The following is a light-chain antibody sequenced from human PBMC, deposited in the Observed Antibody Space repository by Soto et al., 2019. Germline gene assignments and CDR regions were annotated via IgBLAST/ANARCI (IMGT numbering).Light chain of an antibody. J-gene: IGKJ1*01. CDR3: QQSGRP. CDR1: QSVSSSY. V-gene: IGKV3-20*01. CDR2: GAS. Sequence: EIVLTQSPGTLSLSPGERATLSCRASQSVSSSYLAWYQQKPGQAPRLLIYGASSRATGIPDRFSGRGSGTDFTLTISRLEPEDFAVYYCQQSGRPFGQGTKVDIK.